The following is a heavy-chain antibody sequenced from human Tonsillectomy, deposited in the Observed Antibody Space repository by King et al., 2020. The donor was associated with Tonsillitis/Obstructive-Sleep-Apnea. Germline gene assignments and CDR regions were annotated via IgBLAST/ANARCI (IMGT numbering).Heavy chain of an antibody. J-gene: IGHJ3*02. V-gene: IGHV4-59*01. D-gene: IGHD2-8*01. CDR2: IYYSGST. CDR3: ARDMVLEAGGDAFDI. CDR1: GGSISRYS. Sequence: QVQLQESGPGLVKPSETLSLTCTVSGGSISRYSWSWIRQPPGKGLEWIGYIYYSGSTNYNPSLKSRVTISVDTSKNQFSLKLSSVTAADTAVYYCARDMVLEAGGDAFDIWGQGTEVTVSS.